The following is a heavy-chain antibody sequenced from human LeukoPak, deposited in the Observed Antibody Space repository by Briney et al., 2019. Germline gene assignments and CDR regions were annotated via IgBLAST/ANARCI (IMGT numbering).Heavy chain of an antibody. D-gene: IGHD4/OR15-4a*01. J-gene: IGHJ6*03. Sequence: SETLSLTCTVSGGSISSYYWSWVRQPPGKGLEWIGFVYYTGSTNYSPSLKSRVTISVDTSKNQFSLKLRSVTAADTAVYYCARGKARDYGYQNYYYYYMDVWGKGTTVTVSS. CDR3: ARGKARDYGYQNYYYYYMDV. CDR2: VYYTGST. CDR1: GGSISSYY. V-gene: IGHV4-59*01.